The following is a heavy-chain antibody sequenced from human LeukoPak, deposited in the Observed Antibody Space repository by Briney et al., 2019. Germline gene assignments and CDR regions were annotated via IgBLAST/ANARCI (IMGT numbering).Heavy chain of an antibody. Sequence: SETLSLTCNVSGASISGYYWSWIRQPPGKGLEWIGYIYYSGRTTYNPSLKTQVNISGDTSKNHFSLKLTSVTAADPAVYYCARAAQHYYYGMDVWGHGTTVTVSS. CDR2: IYYSGRT. CDR3: ARAAQHYYYGMDV. V-gene: IGHV4-59*01. CDR1: GASISGYY. J-gene: IGHJ6*02.